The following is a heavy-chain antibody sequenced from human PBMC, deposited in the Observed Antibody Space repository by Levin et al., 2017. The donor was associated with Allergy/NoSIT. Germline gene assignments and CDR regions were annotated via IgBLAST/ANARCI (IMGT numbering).Heavy chain of an antibody. V-gene: IGHV1-2*02. J-gene: IGHJ6*02. CDR2: INPNSGGT. Sequence: ASVKVSCKASGYTFTGYYMHWVRQAPGQGLEWMGWINPNSGGTNYAQKFQGRVTMTRDTSISTAYMELSRLRSDDTAVYYCARDPGSGYFPRSYYYGMDVWGQGTTVTVSS. CDR3: ARDPGSGYFPRSYYYGMDV. D-gene: IGHD3-22*01. CDR1: GYTFTGYY.